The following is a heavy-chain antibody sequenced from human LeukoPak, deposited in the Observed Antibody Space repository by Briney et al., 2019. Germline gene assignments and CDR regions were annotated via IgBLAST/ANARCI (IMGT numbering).Heavy chain of an antibody. CDR1: GFTVSSNY. D-gene: IGHD2/OR15-2a*01. Sequence: GGSLRLSCAASGFTVSSNYMNWVRQAPGKGLEWVSVIYTGGTTYYADSVEGRFTISRDNSKNTLYLQMNSLRAEDTALYYCARDPGSINGMDVWGQGTTVTVSS. V-gene: IGHV3-66*01. CDR2: IYTGGTT. CDR3: ARDPGSINGMDV. J-gene: IGHJ6*02.